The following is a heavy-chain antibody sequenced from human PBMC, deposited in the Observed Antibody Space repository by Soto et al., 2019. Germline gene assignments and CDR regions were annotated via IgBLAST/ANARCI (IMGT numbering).Heavy chain of an antibody. D-gene: IGHD1-1*01. CDR2: IYNSGRT. J-gene: IGHJ5*02. CDR1: GGSINSGGYY. Sequence: QEQLQESGPGLVKPSQTLSLTCTVSGGSINSGGYYWSWIRQYPGKGLEWIGYIYNSGRTYYKPSLKSRVSISVDTSKNQFSLNLTSVTAADTAVYYCARGSNIQGTTTSHWFDPWGQGTLVTVSS. V-gene: IGHV4-31*03. CDR3: ARGSNIQGTTTSHWFDP.